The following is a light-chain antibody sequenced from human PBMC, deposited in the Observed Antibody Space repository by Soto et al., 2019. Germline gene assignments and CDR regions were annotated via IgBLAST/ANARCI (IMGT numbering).Light chain of an antibody. J-gene: IGKJ5*01. V-gene: IGKV3-15*01. Sequence: EIVMTQSPATLSVSPGERATLSCRASQSVSSNLAWYQQKPGQASRLLIYGASTRATGIPARFSGSGSGTGFTLTISSLQSEDFAVYYCQQYNNWSPITFGQGTRLEIK. CDR3: QQYNNWSPIT. CDR1: QSVSSN. CDR2: GAS.